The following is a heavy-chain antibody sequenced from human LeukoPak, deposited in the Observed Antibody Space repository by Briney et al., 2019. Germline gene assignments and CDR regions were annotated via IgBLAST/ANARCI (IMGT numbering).Heavy chain of an antibody. CDR3: ARGGDRPDNWFDP. D-gene: IGHD2-21*01. CDR1: GASISSNNR. Sequence: PSGTLSLTCDVSGASISSNNRWSWVRQPPGKGLEWIGEIFHGGNTNYNPSLKSRVTISVDTSKNQFSLRLSSVTAADTAVYYCARGGDRPDNWFDPWGQGTLVTVSS. V-gene: IGHV4-4*02. CDR2: IFHGGNT. J-gene: IGHJ5*02.